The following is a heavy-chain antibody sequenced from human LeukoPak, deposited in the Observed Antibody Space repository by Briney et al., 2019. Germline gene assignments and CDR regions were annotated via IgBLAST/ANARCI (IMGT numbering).Heavy chain of an antibody. D-gene: IGHD2-15*01. Sequence: GGSLRLSCAASGFIFSNYWMTWVRQAPGKGLEWVANIKHEGSEKYFVDSVKGRFTISRDNAKTSLYLQMNSLRAEDTAVYYCARDPGTGGYYSSGAYYFDYWGQGILVTVSS. CDR2: IKHEGSEK. V-gene: IGHV3-7*01. J-gene: IGHJ4*02. CDR1: GFIFSNYW. CDR3: ARDPGTGGYYSSGAYYFDY.